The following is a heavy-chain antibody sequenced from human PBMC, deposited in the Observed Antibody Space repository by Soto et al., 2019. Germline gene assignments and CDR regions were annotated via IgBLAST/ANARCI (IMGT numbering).Heavy chain of an antibody. V-gene: IGHV4-61*01. CDR3: ARVVRGGNTFDY. CDR1: GGSVSSGSYY. J-gene: IGHJ4*02. Sequence: QVQLQESGPGLVKPSETLSLTCTVSGGSVSSGSYYWSWIRQPPGKVLEWIGYIYYSGSANYNPSLKSRVTISVDTSKNQFSLKLSSVTAADTAVYYCARVVRGGNTFDYWGQGTLVTVSS. CDR2: IYYSGSA. D-gene: IGHD2-15*01.